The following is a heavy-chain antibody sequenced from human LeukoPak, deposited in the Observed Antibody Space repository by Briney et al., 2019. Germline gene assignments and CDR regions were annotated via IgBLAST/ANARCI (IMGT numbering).Heavy chain of an antibody. CDR2: IIPIFGTA. D-gene: IGHD6-6*01. Sequence: SVKVSCKASGGTFSSYAISWVRQAPGQGLEWMGGIIPIFGTANYAQKFQGRVTITADESTSTAYMELSSLRAEDTAVYYCARDQISSRIAAREFAVWGQGTLVTVSS. CDR1: GGTFSSYA. CDR3: ARDQISSRIAAREFAV. J-gene: IGHJ4*02. V-gene: IGHV1-69*13.